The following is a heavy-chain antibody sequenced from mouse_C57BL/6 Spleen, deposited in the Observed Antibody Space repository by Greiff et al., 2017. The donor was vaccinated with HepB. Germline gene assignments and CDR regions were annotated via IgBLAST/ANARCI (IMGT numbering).Heavy chain of an antibody. D-gene: IGHD1-1*01. V-gene: IGHV6-3*01. Sequence: EVKLVESGGGLVQPGGSMKLSCVASGFTFSNYWMNWVRQSPEKGLEWVAQIRLKSDNYATHYAESVKGRFTISRDDSKSSVYLQMNNLRAEDTGIYYCTAYYYGSRGAWFAYWGQGTLVTVSA. CDR1: GFTFSNYW. J-gene: IGHJ3*01. CDR2: IRLKSDNYAT. CDR3: TAYYYGSRGAWFAY.